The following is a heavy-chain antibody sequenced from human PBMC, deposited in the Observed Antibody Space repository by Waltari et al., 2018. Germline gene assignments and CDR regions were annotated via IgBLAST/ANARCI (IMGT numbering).Heavy chain of an antibody. D-gene: IGHD3-10*01. CDR2: IYYSGST. V-gene: IGHV4-59*11. CDR3: ARASPNSLIHITMVQGVINYFDY. Sequence: QVQLQESGPGLVKPSETLSLTCTVSGGSISSHYWSWIRQPPGKGLEWIGYIYYSGSTNYNPSPKSRVTISVDTSKNQCSLKLSSVTAADTAVYYCARASPNSLIHITMVQGVINYFDYWGQGTLVTVSS. J-gene: IGHJ4*02. CDR1: GGSISSHY.